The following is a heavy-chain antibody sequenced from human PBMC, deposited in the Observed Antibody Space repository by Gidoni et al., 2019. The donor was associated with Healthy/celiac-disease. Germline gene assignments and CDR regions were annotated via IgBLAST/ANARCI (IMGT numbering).Heavy chain of an antibody. D-gene: IGHD5-18*01. Sequence: QVQLVQSGAEVKKPGSSVKVSCKASGGTFSSYAISWVRQAPGQGLEWMGGIIPILGTANYAQKFQGRVTITADESTSTAYMELSSLRSEDTAVYYCARDVSSYSYGYGAWFDPWGQGTLVTVSS. J-gene: IGHJ5*02. V-gene: IGHV1-69*01. CDR1: GGTFSSYA. CDR3: ARDVSSYSYGYGAWFDP. CDR2: IIPILGTA.